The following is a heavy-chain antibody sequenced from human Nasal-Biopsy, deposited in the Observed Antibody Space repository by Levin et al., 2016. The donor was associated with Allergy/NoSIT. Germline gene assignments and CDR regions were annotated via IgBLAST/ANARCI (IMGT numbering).Heavy chain of an antibody. CDR2: IKSDTERGTT. J-gene: IGHJ4*02. D-gene: IGHD2/OR15-2a*01. V-gene: IGHV3-15*06. Sequence: GESLKISCLASGVTVKYAWMTWVRQSPGKGLEWVGHIKSDTERGTTSYGAPVKGRFFISRDDSKSVMFLEMKSLTMDDTAVYYCATSFTASFYFDAWGQGVLVTVSS. CDR3: ATSFTASFYFDA. CDR1: GVTVKYAW.